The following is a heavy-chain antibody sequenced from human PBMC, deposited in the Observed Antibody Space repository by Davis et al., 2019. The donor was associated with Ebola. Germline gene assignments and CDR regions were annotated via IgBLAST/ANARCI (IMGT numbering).Heavy chain of an antibody. D-gene: IGHD3-22*01. J-gene: IGHJ3*02. V-gene: IGHV5-51*01. CDR1: GYSFTSYW. Sequence: GESLKISCKGSGYSFTSYWIGWVRQMPGKGLEWMGIIYPGDSDTRYSPSFQGQVTISADKSISTAYLQWSSLKASDTAMYYCARDPENYDSSGYAFDIWGQGTMVTVSS. CDR3: ARDPENYDSSGYAFDI. CDR2: IYPGDSDT.